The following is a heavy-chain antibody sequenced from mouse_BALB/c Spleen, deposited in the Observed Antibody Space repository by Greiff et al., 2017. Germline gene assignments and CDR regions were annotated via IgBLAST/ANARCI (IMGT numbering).Heavy chain of an antibody. CDR2: INPSSGYT. Sequence: QVQLQQSGADLARPGASVKMSCKASGYTFTSYTMHWVKQRPGQGLEWIGYINPSSGYTNYNQKFKDKATLTADKSSSTAYMQLSSLTSEDSAVYYCATPYRYAMDYWGQGTSVTVSS. CDR3: ATPYRYAMDY. J-gene: IGHJ4*01. CDR1: GYTFTSYT. D-gene: IGHD2-10*01. V-gene: IGHV1-4*01.